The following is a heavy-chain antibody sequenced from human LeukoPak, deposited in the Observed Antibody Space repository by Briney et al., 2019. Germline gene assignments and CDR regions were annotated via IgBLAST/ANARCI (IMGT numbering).Heavy chain of an antibody. CDR1: GFSLSTYW. D-gene: IGHD3-16*01. V-gene: IGHV3-48*03. CDR3: ATYDYVWGSPDN. Sequence: PGGSLRLSCAASGFSLSTYWMSWVRQAPGKGLEWVSYISSSGSTIYYADSVKGRFTISRDNAKNSLYLQMNSLRAEDTAVYYCATYDYVWGSPDNWGQGTLVTVSS. J-gene: IGHJ4*02. CDR2: ISSSGSTI.